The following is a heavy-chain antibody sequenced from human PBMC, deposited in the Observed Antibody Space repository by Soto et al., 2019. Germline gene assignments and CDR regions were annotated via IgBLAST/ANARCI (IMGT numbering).Heavy chain of an antibody. D-gene: IGHD2-2*01. V-gene: IGHV3-23*01. Sequence: PGGSLRLSCATSGFTVSNYAMSWVRQAPGKGLEWVSGISGSGGSSYYADSVKGRFTISRDNSKNTLNLQMDSLRAEGTAVYYCAKKSTDSSGYSDYWGQGTVVTVSS. CDR1: GFTVSNYA. J-gene: IGHJ4*02. CDR2: ISGSGGSS. CDR3: AKKSTDSSGYSDY.